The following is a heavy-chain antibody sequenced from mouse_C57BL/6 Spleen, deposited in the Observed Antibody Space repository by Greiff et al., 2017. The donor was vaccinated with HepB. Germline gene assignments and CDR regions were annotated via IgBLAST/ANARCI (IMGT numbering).Heavy chain of an antibody. V-gene: IGHV5-17*01. CDR3: ARRDWDYAMDY. J-gene: IGHJ4*01. CDR2: ISSGSSTI. Sequence: EVQGVESGGGLVKPGGSLKLSCAASGFTFSDYGMHWVRQAPEKGLEWVAYISSGSSTIYYADTVKGRFTISRDNAKITLFLQMTSLRSEDTAMYYCARRDWDYAMDYCGQGTSVTVSS. CDR1: GFTFSDYG. D-gene: IGHD4-1*01.